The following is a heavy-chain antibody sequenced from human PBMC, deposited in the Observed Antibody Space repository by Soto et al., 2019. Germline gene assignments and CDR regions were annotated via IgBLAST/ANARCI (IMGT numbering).Heavy chain of an antibody. Sequence: GGSLRLSCAASGFTFSSYAMHWVRQAPGKGLEWVAVISYDGSNKYYADSVKGRFTISRDNSKNTLYLQMNSLRAEDTAVYYCARDADPKVLRFLEWLLPSLDYWGQGTLVTVSS. CDR3: ARDADPKVLRFLEWLLPSLDY. CDR1: GFTFSSYA. J-gene: IGHJ4*02. D-gene: IGHD3-3*01. V-gene: IGHV3-30-3*01. CDR2: ISYDGSNK.